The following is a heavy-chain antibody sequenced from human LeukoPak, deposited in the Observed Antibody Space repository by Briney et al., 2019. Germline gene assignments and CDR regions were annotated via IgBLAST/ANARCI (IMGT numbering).Heavy chain of an antibody. V-gene: IGHV1-2*02. D-gene: IGHD4-11*01. CDR2: INPNSGGT. CDR1: GYTFTGYY. J-gene: IGHJ3*02. CDR3: ARGPTAPSGAFDI. Sequence: ASVKVSCKASGYTFTGYYMHWVRQAPGQGLEWMGWINPNSGGTNYAQKFQGRVTMTRDTSISTAYMELSRLRSEDTAVYYCARGPTAPSGAFDIWGQGTMVTVSS.